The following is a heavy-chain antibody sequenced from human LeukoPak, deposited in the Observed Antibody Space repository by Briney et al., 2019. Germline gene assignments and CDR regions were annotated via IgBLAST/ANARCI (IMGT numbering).Heavy chain of an antibody. J-gene: IGHJ4*02. CDR1: GFTFINYA. D-gene: IGHD1-7*01. CDR3: ARVDSLNYRPKGADY. V-gene: IGHV3-53*01. CDR2: IYPGGTT. Sequence: GGSLRLSCAASGFTFINYAMSWVRQAPGKGLEWVSIIYPGGTTYYEDSVKGRFSISRDHSNNILYLQMNSLRAEDTAVYYCARVDSLNYRPKGADYWGQGTLVTVSS.